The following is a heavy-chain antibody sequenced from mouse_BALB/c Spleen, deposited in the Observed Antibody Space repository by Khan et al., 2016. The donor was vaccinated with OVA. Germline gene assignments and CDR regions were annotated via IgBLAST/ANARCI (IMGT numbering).Heavy chain of an antibody. J-gene: IGHJ2*01. D-gene: IGHD1-3*01. V-gene: IGHV2-6-5*01. CDR1: GFSLTDYG. Sequence: QVQLQQSGPGLVAPSQSLSITCTVSGFSLTDYGVSWIRQPPGKGLEWLGVIWGGGTTYYNSALKSRLSISKDNSKTQVSLYMNSLQTDDTAMYFYANHLNLYPYYFDYWGQGTTLTVSS. CDR2: IWGGGTT. CDR3: ANHLNLYPYYFDY.